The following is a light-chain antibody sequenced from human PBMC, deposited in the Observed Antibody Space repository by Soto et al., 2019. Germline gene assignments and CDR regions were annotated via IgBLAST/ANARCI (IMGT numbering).Light chain of an antibody. CDR1: QSVSSN. CDR2: GAS. Sequence: EIVMTQSPATLSASPGERATLSCRTSQSVSSNLAWYQQKPGQAPRXLIYGASTRATGIPAMFSGSGSGTELTITISSLQSEDFAVYYCQQYYDWPSTFGQGTRLEIK. J-gene: IGKJ5*01. CDR3: QQYYDWPST. V-gene: IGKV3-15*01.